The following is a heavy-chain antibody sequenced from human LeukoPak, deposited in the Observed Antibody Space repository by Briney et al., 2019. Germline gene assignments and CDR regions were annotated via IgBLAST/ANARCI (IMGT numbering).Heavy chain of an antibody. V-gene: IGHV4-59*01. Sequence: SETLSLTCTVSGGSIGSYYWSWIRQPPGKGLEWIGHIYDTAYTDYNPSVKGRVTISVDTSKNQFSLKLYYVTAADTAVYYCARDSGAVEATGVGFDYWGQGTLVAVSS. CDR1: GGSIGSYY. CDR3: ARDSGAVEATGVGFDY. CDR2: IYDTAYT. D-gene: IGHD1-26*01. J-gene: IGHJ4*02.